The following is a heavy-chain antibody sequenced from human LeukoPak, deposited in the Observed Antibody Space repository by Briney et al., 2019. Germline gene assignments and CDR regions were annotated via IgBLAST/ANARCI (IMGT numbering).Heavy chain of an antibody. D-gene: IGHD2-21*01. CDR2: INHSGST. CDR1: GGSISGYY. Sequence: KPSETLSLTCTVSGGSISGYYWSWIRQPPGKGLEWIGEINHSGSTNYNPSLKSRVTISVDTSKNQFSLKLSSVTAADTAVYYCARERLFYPYMNYYYGMDVWGQGTTVTVSS. V-gene: IGHV4-34*01. CDR3: ARERLFYPYMNYYYGMDV. J-gene: IGHJ6*02.